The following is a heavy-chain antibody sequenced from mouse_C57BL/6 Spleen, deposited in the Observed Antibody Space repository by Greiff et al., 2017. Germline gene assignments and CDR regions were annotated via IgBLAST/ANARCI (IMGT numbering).Heavy chain of an antibody. CDR2: IHPNSGST. CDR3: AKRGGNADYDVGWFAD. V-gene: IGHV1-64*01. J-gene: IGHJ3*01. D-gene: IGHD2-4*01. Sequence: QVQLQQPGAELVKPGASVKLSCKASGYTFTSYWMHWVKQRPGQGLEWIGMIHPNSGSTNYNEKFKSKATLTVDKSSSTAYMQLSSLTSEDSAVYYCAKRGGNADYDVGWFADWGQGTLVTVSA. CDR1: GYTFTSYW.